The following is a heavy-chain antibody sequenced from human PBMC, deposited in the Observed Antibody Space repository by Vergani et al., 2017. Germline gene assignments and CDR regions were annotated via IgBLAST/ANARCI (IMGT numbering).Heavy chain of an antibody. D-gene: IGHD3-16*01. Sequence: QMQLQESGPGLVKAPETLSLTCTVSGDSTISRSYYWGWIRQPPGKVLEWIGSIYNSGNGDSSSSLKSRVTISADTSKNQFSLRLTSVTAADTAVYYCASGKYYSDSTSHFRGRYFDVWGRGTLVTVPS. CDR2: IYNSGNG. V-gene: IGHV4-39*01. CDR3: ASGKYYSDSTSHFRGRYFDV. J-gene: IGHJ2*01. CDR1: GDSTISRSYY.